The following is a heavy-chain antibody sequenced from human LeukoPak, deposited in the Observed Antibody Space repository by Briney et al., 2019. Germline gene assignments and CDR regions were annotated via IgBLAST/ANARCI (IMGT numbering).Heavy chain of an antibody. J-gene: IGHJ4*02. CDR1: GCTFSNYA. V-gene: IGHV3-23*01. CDR2: VSGGGHNT. CDR3: AKDRSSGYYPFDS. D-gene: IGHD3-22*01. Sequence: SGGSLRLSCVASGCTFSNYAMSWVRQAPGKGLEWVSVVSGGGHNTYYADSVKGRFTMSRDNSKRTVYLQKNSGIAEDTVLYYCAKDRSSGYYPFDSWGQGTLVTVSS.